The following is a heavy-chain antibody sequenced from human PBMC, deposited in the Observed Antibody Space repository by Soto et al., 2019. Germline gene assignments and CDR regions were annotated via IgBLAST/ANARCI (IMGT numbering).Heavy chain of an antibody. Sequence: SETPSLTCAVSGGSISSYYWSWIRQPPGKGLEWIGYIYYSGSTNYNPSLKSRVTISVDTSKNQFSLKLSSVTAADTAVYYCARGQTDSSWNWLAPWGKGTLVTVS. J-gene: IGHJ5*02. V-gene: IGHV4-59*01. D-gene: IGHD6-13*01. CDR2: IYYSGST. CDR3: ARGQTDSSWNWLAP. CDR1: GGSISSYY.